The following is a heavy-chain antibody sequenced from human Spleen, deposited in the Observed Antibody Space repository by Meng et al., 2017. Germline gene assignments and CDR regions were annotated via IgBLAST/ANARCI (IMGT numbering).Heavy chain of an antibody. CDR1: GFTFSSYG. V-gene: IGHV3-33*06. J-gene: IGHJ4*02. Sequence: SLKIYCAASGFTFSSYGMHWVRQAPGKGLEWVAVIWYDGSNKYYADSVKGRFTISRDNSKNTLYLQMNSLRAEDTAVYYCAKQLGLMSFGVGWGQGTLVTVSS. CDR3: AKQLGLMSFGVG. CDR2: IWYDGSNK. D-gene: IGHD6-13*01.